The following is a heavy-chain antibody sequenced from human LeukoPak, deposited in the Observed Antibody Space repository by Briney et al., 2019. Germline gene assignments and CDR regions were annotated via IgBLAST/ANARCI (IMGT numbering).Heavy chain of an antibody. V-gene: IGHV1-46*01. CDR1: GYTFTSYY. CDR2: INPSGGST. D-gene: IGHD3-3*01. J-gene: IGHJ4*02. Sequence: ASAKVSCKASGYTFTSYYMHWVRQAPGQGLEWMGIINPSGGSTSYAQKFQGRVTMTRDTSTSTVYMELSSLSSEDTAVYYCARGELRFKELDYWGQGTLVTVSS. CDR3: ARGELRFKELDY.